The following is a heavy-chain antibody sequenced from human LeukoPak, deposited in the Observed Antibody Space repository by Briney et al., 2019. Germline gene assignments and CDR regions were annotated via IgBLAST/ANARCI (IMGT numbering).Heavy chain of an antibody. V-gene: IGHV3-30*02. CDR2: IRYDGSNK. Sequence: GGSLRLSCATSGFTFSSYGMHWVRQPPGKGLEWVAFIRYDGSNKYYADSVKGRFTISRDNSKSTLFLQMNSLRAEDTAIYYCATYRQVLLPFESWGQGTLVTVSS. CDR3: ATYRQVLLPFES. D-gene: IGHD2-8*02. J-gene: IGHJ4*02. CDR1: GFTFSSYG.